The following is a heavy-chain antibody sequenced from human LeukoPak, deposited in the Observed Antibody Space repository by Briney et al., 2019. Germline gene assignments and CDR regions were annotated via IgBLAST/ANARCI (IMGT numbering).Heavy chain of an antibody. CDR2: IYYSGST. CDR1: GGSISISSYY. D-gene: IGHD3-9*01. J-gene: IGHJ3*02. Sequence: PSETLSLTCTVSGGSISISSYYWGWLRQPPGKGLEWIGSIYYSGSTYYNPSLKSRVTISVDTSKNQFSLKLSSVTAADTAVYYCARPREYYDILTGYEHDAFDIWGQGTMVTVSS. V-gene: IGHV4-39*01. CDR3: ARPREYYDILTGYEHDAFDI.